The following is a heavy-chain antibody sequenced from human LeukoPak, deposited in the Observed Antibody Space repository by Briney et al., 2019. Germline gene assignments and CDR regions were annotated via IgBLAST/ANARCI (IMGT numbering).Heavy chain of an antibody. D-gene: IGHD2-15*01. CDR1: GGSFSGYY. V-gene: IGHV4-34*01. CDR2: INHSGST. CDR3: ARDVGYCSGGSCYKWDY. J-gene: IGHJ4*02. Sequence: PSETLSLTCAVYGGSFSGYYWSWIRQPPGKGLEWIGEINHSGSTNYNPSLKSRVTISVDKSINQFSLKLNSVTAADTAVYYCARDVGYCSGGSCYKWDYWGQGTLVTVSS.